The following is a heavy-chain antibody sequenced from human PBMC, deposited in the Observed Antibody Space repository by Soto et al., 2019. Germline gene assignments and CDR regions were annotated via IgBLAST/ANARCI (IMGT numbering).Heavy chain of an antibody. CDR1: GFTFRDYG. J-gene: IGHJ6*02. CDR3: AKQLGYCVSSTGHADRSHCYGMDV. Sequence: VQLVESGGGVVQPGRSLRLSCAASGFTFRDYGMHWVRQAPGKGLEWVALISFDEGGTKYYADSVKGRFTISRDNSXXAXXLQMHSLRSEDTAGYYCAKQLGYCVSSTGHADRSHCYGMDVWGQGTTVTVSS. V-gene: IGHV3-30*18. D-gene: IGHD2-2*01. CDR2: ISFDEGGTK.